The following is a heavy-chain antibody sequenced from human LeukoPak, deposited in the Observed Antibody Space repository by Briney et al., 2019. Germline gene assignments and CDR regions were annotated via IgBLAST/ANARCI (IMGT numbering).Heavy chain of an antibody. Sequence: GGSLRLSCAASGFTFSSYAMSWVRQAPGKGLEWVSAISGSGGSTYYADSVKGRFTISRDNSKNTLYLQMNSLRAEDTAVYYCAKDPTYYYGSGSYFDYWGQGTLVTVSS. CDR1: GFTFSSYA. D-gene: IGHD3-10*01. CDR2: ISGSGGST. J-gene: IGHJ4*02. V-gene: IGHV3-23*01. CDR3: AKDPTYYYGSGSYFDY.